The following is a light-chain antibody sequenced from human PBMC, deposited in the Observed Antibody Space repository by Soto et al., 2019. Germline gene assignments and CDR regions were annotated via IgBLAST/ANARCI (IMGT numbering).Light chain of an antibody. CDR2: DNN. CDR1: SSNIGNNY. CDR3: GTWDSSRSAVV. V-gene: IGLV1-51*01. Sequence: QSVLTQPPSVSAAPGQKVTIYCSGSSSNIGNNYVSWYQQLPGTAPKLLIYDNNKRPSGIPDRFSGSKSGTSATLGITGLQTGDEAEYYCGTWDSSRSAVVFGGGTKLTVL. J-gene: IGLJ2*01.